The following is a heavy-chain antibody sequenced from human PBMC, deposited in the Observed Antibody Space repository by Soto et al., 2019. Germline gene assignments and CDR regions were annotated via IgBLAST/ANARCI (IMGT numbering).Heavy chain of an antibody. CDR1: GFTFSSYS. CDR3: ARGRGYSYGKIDY. CDR2: ISASSGVT. J-gene: IGHJ4*02. D-gene: IGHD5-18*01. V-gene: IGHV3-48*02. Sequence: GGSLRLSCAASGFTFSSYSMNWVRQAPGKGLEWISYISASSGVTYYADSVKGRFTISRDNAKNSMYLQMNSLRDEDTAVYYCARGRGYSYGKIDYWGQGTLVTVSS.